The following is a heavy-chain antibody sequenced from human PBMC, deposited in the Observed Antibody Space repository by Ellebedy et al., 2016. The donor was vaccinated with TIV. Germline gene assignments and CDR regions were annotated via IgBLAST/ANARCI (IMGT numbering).Heavy chain of an antibody. Sequence: GGSLRLSXAASGFAFSSFYMSWVRQAPGKGLEWVSGISGGDGGSQYYRDSVKGRFTISRDSSDNTVSLQMTSLRAEDTALYYCARDRFSVAATNFDYWGQGTLVTVSS. J-gene: IGHJ4*02. V-gene: IGHV3-23*01. D-gene: IGHD6-19*01. CDR1: GFAFSSFY. CDR3: ARDRFSVAATNFDY. CDR2: ISGGDGGSQ.